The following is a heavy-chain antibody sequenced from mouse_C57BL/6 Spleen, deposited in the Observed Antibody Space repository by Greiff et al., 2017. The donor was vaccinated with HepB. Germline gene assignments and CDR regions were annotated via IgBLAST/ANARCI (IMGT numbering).Heavy chain of an antibody. CDR3: ARAGLRRDYYAMDY. J-gene: IGHJ4*01. Sequence: EVHLVESGGGLVQPGGSLKLSCAASGFTFSDYGMAWVRQAPRKGPEWVAFISNLAYSIYYADPVTGRFTISRENAKNTLYLEMSSLRSEDTAMYYCARAGLRRDYYAMDYWGQGTSVTVSS. V-gene: IGHV5-15*01. CDR1: GFTFSDYG. D-gene: IGHD2-2*01. CDR2: ISNLAYSI.